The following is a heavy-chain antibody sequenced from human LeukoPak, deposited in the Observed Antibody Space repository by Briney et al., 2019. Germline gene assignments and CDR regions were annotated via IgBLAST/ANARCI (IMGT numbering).Heavy chain of an antibody. CDR2: IRADNGNT. D-gene: IGHD3-22*01. Sequence: ASVKVSCKASHYTFTTYGISWVRQAPAQGLEWTGWIRADNGNTDYAQKFQGRVTMTTDTSTSTAYMELRSLRSDDTAVYYCARDLGYYDNGGSDYGMDVWGQGTTVTVSS. CDR1: HYTFTTYG. CDR3: ARDLGYYDNGGSDYGMDV. J-gene: IGHJ6*02. V-gene: IGHV1-18*01.